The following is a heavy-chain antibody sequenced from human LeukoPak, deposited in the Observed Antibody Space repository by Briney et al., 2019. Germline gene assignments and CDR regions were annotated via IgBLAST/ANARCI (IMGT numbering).Heavy chain of an antibody. V-gene: IGHV4-61*02. CDR1: GGSISSGSYY. J-gene: IGHJ4*02. Sequence: SETLSLTCTVSGGSISSGSYYWSWIRQPAGKGLEWIGRIYTSGSTNYNPSLKSRVTISVDTSKNQFSLKLSSVTAADTAVYYCARAWYSSSWWRLDYWSQGTLVTVSS. CDR2: IYTSGST. D-gene: IGHD6-13*01. CDR3: ARAWYSSSWWRLDY.